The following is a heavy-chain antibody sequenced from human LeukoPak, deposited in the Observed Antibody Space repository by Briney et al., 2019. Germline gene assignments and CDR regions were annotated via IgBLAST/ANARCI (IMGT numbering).Heavy chain of an antibody. V-gene: IGHV4-59*08. J-gene: IGHJ2*01. D-gene: IGHD6-19*01. CDR1: GGSISHYF. Sequence: SETLSLTCTVSGGSISHYFWSWIRQPPGKPLEWVGYIYYSGSTNYNPSLKSRLTISVDTSKDQFSLKLSSVTAADTAVYYCAKTVAGYWYFDLWGRGTLVTVSS. CDR3: AKTVAGYWYFDL. CDR2: IYYSGST.